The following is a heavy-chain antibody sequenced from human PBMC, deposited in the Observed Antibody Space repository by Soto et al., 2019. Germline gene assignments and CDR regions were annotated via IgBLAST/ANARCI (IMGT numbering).Heavy chain of an antibody. V-gene: IGHV3-53*01. Sequence: EVQLVESGGDLIQPGGSLRLSCAASGFTVSSNYMSWVRQAPGKGLEWVSVIYSGGSTYYADSVKGRFTISRDNSKNTVYLPVNSLRAEHTAVYYCARDRVESGYPEYFQHWGQGTLVTVSS. D-gene: IGHD3-22*01. CDR1: GFTVSSNY. CDR2: IYSGGST. J-gene: IGHJ1*01. CDR3: ARDRVESGYPEYFQH.